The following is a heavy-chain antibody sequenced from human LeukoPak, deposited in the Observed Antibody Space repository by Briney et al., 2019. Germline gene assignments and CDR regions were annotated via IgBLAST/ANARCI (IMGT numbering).Heavy chain of an antibody. CDR2: ISYDGSNK. Sequence: GGSLRLSCAASGFTFSSYAMHWVRQAPGKGLEWVAVISYDGSNKYYADSVKGRFTISRDNSKNTLYLQMNSLRAEDTAVYYCAREVAAAGTKIDYWGQGTLVTVSS. CDR1: GFTFSSYA. D-gene: IGHD6-13*01. V-gene: IGHV3-30*04. CDR3: AREVAAAGTKIDY. J-gene: IGHJ4*02.